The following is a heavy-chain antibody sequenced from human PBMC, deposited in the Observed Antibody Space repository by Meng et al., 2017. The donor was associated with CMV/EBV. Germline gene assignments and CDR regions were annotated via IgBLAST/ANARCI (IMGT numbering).Heavy chain of an antibody. V-gene: IGHV1-18*01. CDR1: GYTFPSYG. CDR2: ISAYNGNT. CDR3: ARGGRYYYDSSGYCDY. J-gene: IGHJ4*02. Sequence: QVHPVQSGSEVTKPGASVKVSCKASGYTFPSYGISWVRQAPGQGLEWMGWISAYNGNTTYAQKLQGRVTMTTDTSTSTAYMELRSLRSDDTAVYYCARGGRYYYDSSGYCDYWGQGTLVTVSS. D-gene: IGHD3-22*01.